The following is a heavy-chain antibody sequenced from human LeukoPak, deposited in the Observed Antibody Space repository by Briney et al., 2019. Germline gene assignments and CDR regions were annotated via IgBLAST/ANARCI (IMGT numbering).Heavy chain of an antibody. V-gene: IGHV3-48*03. CDR1: GFTFSSYE. CDR2: ISSSGSTI. CDR3: ARDGTVAAAGLDY. Sequence: PGGSLRLSCAASGFTFSSYEMNWVRQAPGKGLEWVSYISSSGSTIYYADSVKGRFTISRDNAKNSLYLQTNSLRAEDTAVYYCARDGTVAAAGLDYWGQGTLVTVSS. J-gene: IGHJ4*02. D-gene: IGHD6-13*01.